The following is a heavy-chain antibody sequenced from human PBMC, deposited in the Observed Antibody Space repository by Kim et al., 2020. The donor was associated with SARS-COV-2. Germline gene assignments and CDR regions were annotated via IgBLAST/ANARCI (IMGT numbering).Heavy chain of an antibody. D-gene: IGHD1-26*01. CDR1: GGSVSSGSYY. J-gene: IGHJ4*02. CDR3: ARNRLSGSYEIIDY. V-gene: IGHV4-61*01. Sequence: SETLSLTCTVSGGSVSSGSYYWSWIRQPPGKGLEWIGYIYYSGSTNYNPSLKSRVTISVDTSKNQFSLKLSSVTAADTAVDYCARNRLSGSYEIIDYWGQGTLVTVSS. CDR2: IYYSGST.